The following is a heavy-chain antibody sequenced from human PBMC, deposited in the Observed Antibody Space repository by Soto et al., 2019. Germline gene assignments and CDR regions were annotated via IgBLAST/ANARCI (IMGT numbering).Heavy chain of an antibody. D-gene: IGHD2-21*02. CDR3: SKGLASGGDSSDYFDY. J-gene: IGHJ4*02. CDR2: IYYSGST. V-gene: IGHV4-39*01. CDR1: GGSISSSSYY. Sequence: SETLSLTCTVSGGSISSSSYYWGWIRQPPGKGLEWIGSIYYSGSTYYNPSLKSRVTISVDTSKNQFSRKLSSATAADTAVFYCSKGLASGGDSSDYFDYWGQGTLVTVSS.